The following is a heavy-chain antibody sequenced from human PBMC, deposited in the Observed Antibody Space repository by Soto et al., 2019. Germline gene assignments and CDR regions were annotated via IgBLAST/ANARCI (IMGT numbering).Heavy chain of an antibody. CDR2: IYYSGST. D-gene: IGHD2-2*01. CDR1: GGSISSSSYY. V-gene: IGHV4-39*02. CDR3: EREARPMHYYYYGMDV. J-gene: IGHJ6*02. Sequence: SETLSLTCTVSGGSISSSSYYWGWIRQPPGKGLEWIGSIYYSGSTYYNPSLKSRVTISVDTSKNQFSLKLSSVTAADTAVYYCEREARPMHYYYYGMDVWGQGTTVTVSS.